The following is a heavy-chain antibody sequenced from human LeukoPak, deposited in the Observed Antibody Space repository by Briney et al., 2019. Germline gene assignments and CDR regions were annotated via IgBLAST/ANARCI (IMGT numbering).Heavy chain of an antibody. V-gene: IGHV4-39*01. CDR1: GGSISSSSYY. CDR3: ARHAPVNYYDSSGYYFNWFDP. J-gene: IGHJ5*02. Sequence: PSETLSLTCTVSGGSISSSSYYWGWIRQPPGKGLEWIGSIYYSGSTYYNPSLKSRVTISVDTSKNQFSLKLSSVTAADTAVYYCARHAPVNYYDSSGYYFNWFDPWGQGTLVTVSS. D-gene: IGHD3-22*01. CDR2: IYYSGST.